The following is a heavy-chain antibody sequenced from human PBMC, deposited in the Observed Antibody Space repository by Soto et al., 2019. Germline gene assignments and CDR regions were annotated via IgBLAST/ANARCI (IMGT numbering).Heavy chain of an antibody. Sequence: SQTLSLTSTVSYGSIRDYYWSWIRQPPGKGLEWIGYMYNTGSTVYNPSFKSRVTISVDTSKNQFSLKLNSVTAADTAVYYCARDKITGLFDYWGQGTLVTVSS. V-gene: IGHV4-59*01. D-gene: IGHD2-8*02. CDR2: MYNTGST. J-gene: IGHJ4*02. CDR3: ARDKITGLFDY. CDR1: YGSIRDYY.